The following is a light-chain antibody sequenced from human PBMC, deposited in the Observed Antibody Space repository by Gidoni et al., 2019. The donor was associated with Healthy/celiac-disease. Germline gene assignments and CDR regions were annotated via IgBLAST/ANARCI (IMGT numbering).Light chain of an antibody. CDR3: STRDRSSNNGV. CDR2: GKN. J-gene: IGLJ2*01. Sequence: QHKPGPAPVLLIYGKNNRPSGIPDRFSGCSTGNTPALTTTGAPAEDEADDYYSTRDRSSNNGVFGGGTKLTVL. V-gene: IGLV3-19*01.